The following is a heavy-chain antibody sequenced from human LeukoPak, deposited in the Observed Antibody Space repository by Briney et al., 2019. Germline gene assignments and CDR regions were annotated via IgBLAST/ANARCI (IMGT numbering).Heavy chain of an antibody. D-gene: IGHD1-14*01. J-gene: IGHJ5*02. CDR1: GYPFITWE. Sequence: GASVNVSFKTSGYPFITWEINWVRQAAGQGLEWLGWVHPDSGDTDYAQKFRGRVTMSRDTSTSTAYMELSGLRLDDTAVYFCARGPRNDPWGQGTLVTVSS. V-gene: IGHV1-8*01. CDR2: VHPDSGDT. CDR3: ARGPRNDP.